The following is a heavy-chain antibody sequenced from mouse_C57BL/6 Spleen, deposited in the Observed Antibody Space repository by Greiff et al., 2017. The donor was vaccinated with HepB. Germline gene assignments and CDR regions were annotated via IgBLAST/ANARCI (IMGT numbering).Heavy chain of an antibody. J-gene: IGHJ2*01. CDR1: GYAFSSSW. V-gene: IGHV1-82*01. CDR3: ARHYYGSSYVGEDY. CDR2: IYPGDGDT. D-gene: IGHD1-1*01. Sequence: QVQLQQSGPELVKPGASVKIPCKASGYAFSSSWMNWVKQRPGKGLEWIGRIYPGDGDTNYNGKFKGKATLTADKSSSTAYMQLSSLTSEDSAVYFCARHYYGSSYVGEDYWGQGTTLTVSS.